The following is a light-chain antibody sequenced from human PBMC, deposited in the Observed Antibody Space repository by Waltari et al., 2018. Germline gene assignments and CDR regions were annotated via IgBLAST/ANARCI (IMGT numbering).Light chain of an antibody. CDR3: QQYYDTPGT. J-gene: IGKJ2*01. V-gene: IGKV4-1*01. CDR1: QSVFYNSNNKNY. CDR2: WAP. Sequence: DFVMTQSPDSLAVSLGERATINCRSSQSVFYNSNNKNYLAWYQQKPGQPPKLLIYWAPTRLSGVPDRFSGSGSGTDFTLTISSLQAEDVAIYYCQQYYDTPGTFGQGTKLEIK.